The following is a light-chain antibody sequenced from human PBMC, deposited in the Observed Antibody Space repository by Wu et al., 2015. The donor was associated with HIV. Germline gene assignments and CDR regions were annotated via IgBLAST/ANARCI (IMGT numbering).Light chain of an antibody. CDR3: LQLKTYPLT. Sequence: EIVLTQSPATLSLSPGERATLSCRASQSVSSYLAWYQQKPGQAPRLLIYAASTLQSGVPSRFSGSGSGTEFTLTINGLQPEDFATYYCLQLKTYPLTFGAGTKVDIK. CDR1: QSVSSY. V-gene: IGKV3-11*01. J-gene: IGKJ4*01. CDR2: AAS.